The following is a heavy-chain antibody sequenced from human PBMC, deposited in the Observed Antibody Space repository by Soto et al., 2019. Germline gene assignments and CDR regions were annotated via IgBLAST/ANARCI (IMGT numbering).Heavy chain of an antibody. Sequence: ASVKVSCKASGYTFTSYYMHWVRQAPGQGLEWMGWINPNSGGTNYAQKFQGWVTMTRDTSISTAYMELSRLRADDTAVYYCARGEIPRNYYGMDVWGQGTTVTVSS. CDR1: GYTFTSYY. D-gene: IGHD2-2*02. V-gene: IGHV1-2*04. CDR3: ARGEIPRNYYGMDV. J-gene: IGHJ6*02. CDR2: INPNSGGT.